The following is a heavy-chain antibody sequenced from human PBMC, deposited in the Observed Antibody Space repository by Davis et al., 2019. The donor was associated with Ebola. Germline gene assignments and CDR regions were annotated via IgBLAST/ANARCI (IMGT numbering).Heavy chain of an antibody. J-gene: IGHJ4*02. D-gene: IGHD3-10*01. CDR1: GFTFSSYS. Sequence: PGGSLRLSCAASGFTFSSYSMNWVRQAPEKGLEWVSSISSSSSYIYYADSVKGRFTISRDNAKNSLYLQMNSLRSEDTAVYYCARTYYYGSGSYLPTRAFGNFDYWGQGTLVTVSS. CDR3: ARTYYYGSGSYLPTRAFGNFDY. V-gene: IGHV3-21*04. CDR2: ISSSSSYI.